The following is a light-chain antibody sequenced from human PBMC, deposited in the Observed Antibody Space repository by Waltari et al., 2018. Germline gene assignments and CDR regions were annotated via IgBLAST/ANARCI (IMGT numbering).Light chain of an antibody. V-gene: IGKV1-39*01. J-gene: IGKJ1*01. CDR1: QSINSD. CDR3: QQSYTTPWT. Sequence: DIQMTQSPSSLSASVGDRVTITCRASQSINSDLTWYQQKPGKAPNLLIYAASILQIGVPSRFSGSGSGTDFTLTISSLQPEDFATYYCQQSYTTPWTFGQGTKVEIK. CDR2: AAS.